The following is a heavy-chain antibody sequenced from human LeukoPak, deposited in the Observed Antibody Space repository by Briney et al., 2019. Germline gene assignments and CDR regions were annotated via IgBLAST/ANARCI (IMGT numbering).Heavy chain of an antibody. V-gene: IGHV3-30*02. CDR1: GFTFSTYG. CDR2: ARFDGGNR. J-gene: IGHJ4*02. CDR3: AKDRRPYNGYDPFDH. Sequence: GGSLRLSCAASGFTFSTYGMHWVRQAPGKGLEWVAFARFDGGNRYHADSVKGRFTISRDNSRNTLYLQMNSLRSEDTAVYFCAKDRRPYNGYDPFDHWGQGTLVTVSS. D-gene: IGHD5-12*01.